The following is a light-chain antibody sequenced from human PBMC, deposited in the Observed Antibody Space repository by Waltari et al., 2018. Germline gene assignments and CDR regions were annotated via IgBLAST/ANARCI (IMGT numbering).Light chain of an antibody. CDR1: KSLLYIADKKNY. J-gene: IGKJ4*01. CDR3: QQYFDSPLT. V-gene: IGKV4-1*01. CDR2: WAS. Sequence: DIVMTQSPDSLAVSLGERATINCKSSKSLLYIADKKNYVAWYQEKPGQHPKLLIYWASSRESGVPDRFSGSGSGTDFSLSISSLQAEDGAVYYCQQYFDSPLTFGGGTKVEIK.